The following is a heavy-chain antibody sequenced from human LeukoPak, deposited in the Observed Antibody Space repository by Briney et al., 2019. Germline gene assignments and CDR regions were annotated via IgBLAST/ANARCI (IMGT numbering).Heavy chain of an antibody. CDR3: ARRLAGTEDY. D-gene: IGHD6-13*01. Sequence: PSETLSLTCTVSGGSISSSSYYWGWIRQPPGQGLEWIGSIYYSGSTYYNPSLKSRVTISVDTSNNQFSLKLSSVTAADTAVYYCARRLAGTEDYWGQGTLVTVSS. CDR2: IYYSGST. V-gene: IGHV4-39*01. CDR1: GGSISSSSYY. J-gene: IGHJ4*02.